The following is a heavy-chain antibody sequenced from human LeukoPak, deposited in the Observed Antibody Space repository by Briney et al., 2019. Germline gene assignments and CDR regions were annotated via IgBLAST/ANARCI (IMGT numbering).Heavy chain of an antibody. V-gene: IGHV4-34*01. Sequence: SETLSLTCAVYGGPFSGYYWSWIRQPPGKGLEWIGEINHSGSTNYNPSLKSRVTISVDTSKDQFSLKLSSVTAADTAVYYCARDLSNYYFDYWGQGTLVTVSS. CDR3: ARDLSNYYFDY. CDR2: INHSGST. J-gene: IGHJ4*02. CDR1: GGPFSGYY. D-gene: IGHD5-24*01.